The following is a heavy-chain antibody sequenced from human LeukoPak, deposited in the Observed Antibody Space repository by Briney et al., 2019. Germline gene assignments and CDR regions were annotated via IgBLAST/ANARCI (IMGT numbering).Heavy chain of an antibody. V-gene: IGHV1-18*01. CDR3: ARDSYDSSGSYFFLKLLDY. J-gene: IGHJ4*02. D-gene: IGHD3-22*01. CDR2: ITAFNGNT. Sequence: GASVKVSCKVSGYTFTSYGINWVRQAPGQGLEWMGWITAFNGNTDYAQKFQGRVTVTTDTSTNTAYMELRSLRSDDTAVYYCARDSYDSSGSYFFLKLLDYWGQGTLVTVSS. CDR1: GYTFTSYG.